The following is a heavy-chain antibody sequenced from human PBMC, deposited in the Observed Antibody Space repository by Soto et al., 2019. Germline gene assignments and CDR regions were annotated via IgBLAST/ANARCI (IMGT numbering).Heavy chain of an antibody. V-gene: IGHV1-18*01. CDR1: GYIFVNYG. CDR3: VMVDNYVTPTPQDV. CDR2: ISPYTGNT. J-gene: IGHJ6*02. Sequence: QVQLVQSGDEVKKPGASVKVSCKASGYIFVNYGIDWVRQAPGQGLEWMGWISPYTGNTHSATKVQGRLTMTTDTSTSTAYMDLGSLTSDDTALYYCVMVDNYVTPTPQDVWGQGTTVTVSS. D-gene: IGHD3-16*01.